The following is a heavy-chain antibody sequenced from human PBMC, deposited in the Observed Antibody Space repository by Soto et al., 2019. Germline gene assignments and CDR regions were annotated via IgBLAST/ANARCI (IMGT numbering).Heavy chain of an antibody. CDR3: ARHYYDILTGYTHNYPYYFDY. J-gene: IGHJ4*02. CDR2: IYYSGST. V-gene: IGHV4-39*01. CDR1: GGSISSSSYY. D-gene: IGHD3-9*01. Sequence: SETLSLTCTVSGGSISSSSYYWGWIRQPPGKGLEWIGSIYYSGSTYYNPSLKSRVTISVDTSKNQFSLKLSSVTAADTAVYYCARHYYDILTGYTHNYPYYFDYWGQGTLVTVSS.